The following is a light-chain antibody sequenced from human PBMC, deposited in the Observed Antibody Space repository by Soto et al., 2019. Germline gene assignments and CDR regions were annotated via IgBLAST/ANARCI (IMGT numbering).Light chain of an antibody. Sequence: EIVLTHSPGTLSLSPGEIATLSCWASQSVSSSYLAWYQQKPGQAPRLLIYGASSRATDIPDRFSGSGSGTDFTLTISRLEPEDSAVYYCQQYGTSPTFGGGTKVDIK. V-gene: IGKV3-20*01. CDR2: GAS. J-gene: IGKJ4*01. CDR1: QSVSSSY. CDR3: QQYGTSPT.